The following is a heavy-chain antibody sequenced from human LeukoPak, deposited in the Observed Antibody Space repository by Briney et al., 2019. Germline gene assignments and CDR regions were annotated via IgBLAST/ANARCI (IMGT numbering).Heavy chain of an antibody. CDR1: GFTFSSNW. V-gene: IGHV3-7*01. D-gene: IGHD3-10*01. J-gene: IGHJ6*03. Sequence: GGSLRLSCAASGFTFSSNWVSWVRQAPGKGLDWVANIKQDGREKYYVDSVKGRFTISRDNAKNSLYLQMNSLRAEDTAVYYCAGASYGSGRGYYYYYMDVWGKGTTVTVSS. CDR2: IKQDGREK. CDR3: AGASYGSGRGYYYYYMDV.